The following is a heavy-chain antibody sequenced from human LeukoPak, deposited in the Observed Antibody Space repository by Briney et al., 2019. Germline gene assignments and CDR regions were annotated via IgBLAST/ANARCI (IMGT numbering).Heavy chain of an antibody. CDR3: ARRDGYNFYFAY. CDR1: GFTVSSNY. Sequence: PGGSLRLSCAASGFTVSSNYMSWVRQAPGKGLEWVSVIYSGGTTYYADSVKGRFTISRDNSKNTLYLQMNSLRAEDTAVYYCARRDGYNFYFAYWGQGTLVTVSS. D-gene: IGHD5-24*01. J-gene: IGHJ4*02. V-gene: IGHV3-53*01. CDR2: IYSGGTT.